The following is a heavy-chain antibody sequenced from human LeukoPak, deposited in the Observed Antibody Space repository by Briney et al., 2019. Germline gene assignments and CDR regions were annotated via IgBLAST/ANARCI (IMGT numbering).Heavy chain of an antibody. CDR1: GYTFTGYY. CDR3: AARDYESSGYYQYYLDY. CDR2: IIPIPGIA. Sequence: ASVKVSCKASGYTFTGYYMHWVRQAPGQGLEWMGRIIPIPGIANYAQKFQGRVTITADISTGTAYMELNSLRSEDTAVFYCAARDYESSGYYQYYLDYWGQGTLVTVSS. V-gene: IGHV1-69*02. D-gene: IGHD3-22*01. J-gene: IGHJ4*02.